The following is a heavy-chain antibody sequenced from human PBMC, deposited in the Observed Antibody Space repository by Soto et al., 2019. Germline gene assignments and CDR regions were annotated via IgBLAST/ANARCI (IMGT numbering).Heavy chain of an antibody. CDR3: ARQIYDSDTGPNFQYYFDS. CDR1: GYSFDGYW. Sequence: GESLKISCKGSGYSFDGYWITWMRQKPGKGLEWMGRIDPSDSQTYYSPSFRGHVTISVTKSITTVFLQWSSLRDSDTAMYYCARQIYDSDTGPNFQYYFDSWGQGTPVTVSS. CDR2: IDPSDSQT. D-gene: IGHD3-22*01. V-gene: IGHV5-10-1*01. J-gene: IGHJ4*02.